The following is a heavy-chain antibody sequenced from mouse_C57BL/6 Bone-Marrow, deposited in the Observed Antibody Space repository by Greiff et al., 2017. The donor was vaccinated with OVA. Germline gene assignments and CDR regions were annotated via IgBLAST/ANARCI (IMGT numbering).Heavy chain of an antibody. Sequence: ESGPGLVKPSQSLSLTCSVTGYSITSGYYWNWIRQFPGNKLEWMGYISYDGSNNYNPSLKNRISITRDTSKNQFFLKLNSVTTEDTATYYCARALYAWFAYWGQGTLVTVSA. CDR3: ARALYAWFAY. J-gene: IGHJ3*01. CDR2: ISYDGSN. V-gene: IGHV3-6*01. CDR1: GYSITSGYY. D-gene: IGHD2-12*01.